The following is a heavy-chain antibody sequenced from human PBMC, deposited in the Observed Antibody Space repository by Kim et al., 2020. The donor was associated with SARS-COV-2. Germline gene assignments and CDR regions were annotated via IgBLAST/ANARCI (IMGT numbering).Heavy chain of an antibody. CDR1: GFTFSSYG. V-gene: IGHV3-33*06. Sequence: GGSLRLSCAASGFTFSSYGMHWVRQAPGKGLEWVAVIWYDGSNKYYADSVKGRFTISRDNSKNTLYLQMNSLRAEDTAVYYCAKDRPKGGSYFPDYWGQGTLVTVSS. CDR2: IWYDGSNK. J-gene: IGHJ4*02. CDR3: AKDRPKGGSYFPDY. D-gene: IGHD1-26*01.